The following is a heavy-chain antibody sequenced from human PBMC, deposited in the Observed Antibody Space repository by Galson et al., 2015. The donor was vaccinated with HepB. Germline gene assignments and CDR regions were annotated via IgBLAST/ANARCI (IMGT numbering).Heavy chain of an antibody. CDR3: ANDRGHSYGNSGSPTLLFDY. J-gene: IGHJ4*02. V-gene: IGHV3-23*01. CDR1: GFTFSSYS. CDR2: ISGRGDST. Sequence: SLRLSCAASGFTFSSYSMHWVRQAPGKGLEWVSGISGRGDSTYYAGSVQGQFTISRDNSKNTLSLQMSSLRAEDTAVYYCANDRGHSYGNSGSPTLLFDYWGQGSLVTVSP. D-gene: IGHD3-22*01.